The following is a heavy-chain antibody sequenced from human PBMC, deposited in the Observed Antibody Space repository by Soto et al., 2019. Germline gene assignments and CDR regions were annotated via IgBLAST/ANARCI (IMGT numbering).Heavy chain of an antibody. CDR3: AKGYSSSWYWLDP. V-gene: IGHV5-10-1*01. CDR1: GYSFTSYW. J-gene: IGHJ5*02. CDR2: IDPSDSYT. Sequence: GESLKISCKGSGYSFTSYWISWVRQMPGKGLEWMGRIDPSDSYTKYSPSFQGHVTMSADKSISTAYLQWSSLKASDTAIYYCAKGYSSSWYWLDPWGQGTLVTVYS. D-gene: IGHD6-13*01.